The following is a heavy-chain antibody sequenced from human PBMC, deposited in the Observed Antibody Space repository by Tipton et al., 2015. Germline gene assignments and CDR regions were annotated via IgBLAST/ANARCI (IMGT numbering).Heavy chain of an antibody. D-gene: IGHD3-22*01. J-gene: IGHJ2*01. CDR1: GGSISSGSYY. CDR3: ARDRYYHSRGMDYWYFDL. V-gene: IGHV4-61*03. Sequence: TLSLTCTVSGGSISSGSYYWSWIRQPPGKGLEWIGYISYSGSTNYNPSLKSRVIMSIDTSNDHFSLKLSSVTAADTAVYYCARDRYYHSRGMDYWYFDLWGRGTLVTVSS. CDR2: ISYSGST.